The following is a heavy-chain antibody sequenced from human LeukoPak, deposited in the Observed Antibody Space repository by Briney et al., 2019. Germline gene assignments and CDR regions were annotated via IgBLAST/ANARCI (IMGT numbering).Heavy chain of an antibody. J-gene: IGHJ4*02. CDR2: ISGSGGST. D-gene: IGHD3-22*01. Sequence: GGSLRLPCAASGFTFSNYDMSWVRQAPGKGLEWVSAISGSGGSTYYVDSVKGRFTISRDNPKNTLYLQMNSLRAEDTAVYYCAKDQASGYYSYYFDYWGQGTLVTVSS. CDR3: AKDQASGYYSYYFDY. CDR1: GFTFSNYD. V-gene: IGHV3-23*01.